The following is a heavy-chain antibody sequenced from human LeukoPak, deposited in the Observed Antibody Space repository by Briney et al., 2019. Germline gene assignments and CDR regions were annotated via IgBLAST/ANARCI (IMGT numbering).Heavy chain of an antibody. D-gene: IGHD2-15*01. CDR3: ARHVTVHYSSFDY. J-gene: IGHJ4*02. CDR1: GGSISSYY. V-gene: IGHV4-59*08. CDR2: VYYTGST. Sequence: SETLSLTCTVSGGSISSYYWSWIRLPPGKGLEWIGYVYYTGSTNYNPSLKSRVTISVDTSKKQFSLNLTSVTAADTAVYYCARHVTVHYSSFDYWGQGTLVTVSS.